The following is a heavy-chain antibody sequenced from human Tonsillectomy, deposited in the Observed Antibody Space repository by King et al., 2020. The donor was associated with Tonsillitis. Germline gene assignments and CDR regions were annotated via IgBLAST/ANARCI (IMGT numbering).Heavy chain of an antibody. Sequence: VQLVESGGGLVKPGGSLRLSCAASGFIFSDYYMSWLRQAPGKGLEWGSYINSAGDTIYYADSVRGRFTISRDNAKNSLYLQMNGLRAEDTAVYYCASDYDGIDAFDMWGQGTMVAVSA. CDR1: GFIFSDYY. D-gene: IGHD3-10*01. V-gene: IGHV3-11*01. CDR2: INSAGDTI. CDR3: ASDYDGIDAFDM. J-gene: IGHJ3*02.